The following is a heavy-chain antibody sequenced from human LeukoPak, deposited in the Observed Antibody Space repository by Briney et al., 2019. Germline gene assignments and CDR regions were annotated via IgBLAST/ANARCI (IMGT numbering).Heavy chain of an antibody. J-gene: IGHJ4*02. CDR1: GFTFSSYW. CDR3: TTIRPGY. V-gene: IGHV3-74*01. D-gene: IGHD5-12*01. Sequence: GGSLRLSCAASGFTFSSYWIHWVRQVPGKGLVWVARIKDGGTTTDYAGSVKGRFTISRDDAKNTLYLQMNSLRAEDTAVYYCTTIRPGYWGQGTLVTVSP. CDR2: IKDGGTTT.